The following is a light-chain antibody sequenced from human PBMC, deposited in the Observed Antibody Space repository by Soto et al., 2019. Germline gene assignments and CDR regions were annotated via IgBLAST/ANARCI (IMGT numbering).Light chain of an antibody. Sequence: EIVLTQSPATLSVSPGDRATLSCRASQSVSSYLAWYQHKPGQTPRLLIFDASNRATGVPARFSGSGSGTDFALTISSLEPDDSAVYYCQQRSDWPTSGQGTKLEI. CDR1: QSVSSY. V-gene: IGKV3-11*01. CDR2: DAS. J-gene: IGKJ2*01. CDR3: QQRSDWPT.